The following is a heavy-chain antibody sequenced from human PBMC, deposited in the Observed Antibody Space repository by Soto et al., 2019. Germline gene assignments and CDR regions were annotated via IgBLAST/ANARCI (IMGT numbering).Heavy chain of an antibody. J-gene: IGHJ5*02. CDR2: IYPGDSDT. CDR1: GYSFTNYW. V-gene: IGHV5-51*01. Sequence: PGESLKISCTGSGYSFTNYWIGWVRQMPGKGLEWMGIIYPGDSDTRYSPSFQGQVTISADKSISTAYLQWGSLKASDTAIYYCARIATPYSSFAPWGRGTLVTVSS. D-gene: IGHD5-12*01. CDR3: ARIATPYSSFAP.